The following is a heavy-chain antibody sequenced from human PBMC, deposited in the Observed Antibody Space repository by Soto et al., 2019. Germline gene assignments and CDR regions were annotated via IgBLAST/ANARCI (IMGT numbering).Heavy chain of an antibody. V-gene: IGHV1-8*02. J-gene: IGHJ4*02. CDR2: MNPNSGNT. CDR3: ARLHSSSSD. CDR1: GYTFATYA. Sequence: ASVKVSCKASGYTFATYAIHWVRQATGQGLEWMGWMNPNSGNTGYAQKFQGRVTMTRSTSISTAYMELSSLRSEDTAVYYCARLHSSSSDWGQGTLVTVSS. D-gene: IGHD6-6*01.